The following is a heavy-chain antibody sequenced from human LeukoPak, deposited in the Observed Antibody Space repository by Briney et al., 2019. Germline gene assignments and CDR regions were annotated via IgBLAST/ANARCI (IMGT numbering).Heavy chain of an antibody. Sequence: PSETLSLTCTVSGGSISSSSYYWGWIRQPPGKGLEWIGSIYYSGSTYYNPSLKSRVTISVGTSKNQFSLKLSSVTAADTAVYYCARHGSLLLWFGEFDYWGQGTLVTVSS. J-gene: IGHJ4*02. CDR1: GGSISSSSYY. CDR3: ARHGSLLLWFGEFDY. D-gene: IGHD3-10*01. CDR2: IYYSGST. V-gene: IGHV4-39*01.